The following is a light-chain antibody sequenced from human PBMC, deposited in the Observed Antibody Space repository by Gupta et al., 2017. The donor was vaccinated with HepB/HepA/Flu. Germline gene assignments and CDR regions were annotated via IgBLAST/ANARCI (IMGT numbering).Light chain of an antibody. V-gene: IGKV4-1*01. CDR3: QQYNSTLPT. Sequence: DSVMTQAPESHPVSLGERASSNCKSSQNVLYSSNNTNYLAWYQQKPGQPPKLLIYWASTRESGVPDRFSGSGSGTDFTLTISSLQAGDVAVYYCQQYNSTLPTFGQGTKVEIK. J-gene: IGKJ1*01. CDR1: QNVLYSSNNTNY. CDR2: WAS.